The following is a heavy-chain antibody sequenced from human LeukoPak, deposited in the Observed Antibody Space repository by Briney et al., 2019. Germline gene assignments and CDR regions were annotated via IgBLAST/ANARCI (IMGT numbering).Heavy chain of an antibody. J-gene: IGHJ4*02. CDR3: ARESRGELFAPPDY. CDR2: IWYNGRNE. CDR1: GFTSSSFG. V-gene: IGHV3-33*01. D-gene: IGHD3-10*01. Sequence: GRSRRLSCAASGFTSSSFGMHWVRQAPGKGLEWVAIIWYNGRNETYADSVEGRFTTSRDNSKNTLYLYMNSLRAEDTAVYYCARESRGELFAPPDYWGQGTLVTVSS.